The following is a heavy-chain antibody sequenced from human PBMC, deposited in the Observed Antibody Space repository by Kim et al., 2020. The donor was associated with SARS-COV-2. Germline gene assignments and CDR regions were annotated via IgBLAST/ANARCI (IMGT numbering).Heavy chain of an antibody. CDR2: IYYSGST. D-gene: IGHD2-2*01. CDR1: GGSISSYY. V-gene: IGHV4-59*08. CDR3: AGSQLRDAFDI. Sequence: SETLSLTCTVSGGSISSYYWSWIRQPPGKGLEWIGYIYYSGSTNYNPSLKSRVTISVDTSKNQFSLKLSSVTAADTAVYYCAGSQLRDAFDIWGQGTMVTVSS. J-gene: IGHJ3*02.